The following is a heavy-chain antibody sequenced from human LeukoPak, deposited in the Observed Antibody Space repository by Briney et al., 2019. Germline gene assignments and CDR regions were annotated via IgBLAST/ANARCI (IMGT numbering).Heavy chain of an antibody. CDR3: ARDRLNLIQLWPIETKYYYAMDV. D-gene: IGHD1-1*01. CDR2: ISRSSGDI. J-gene: IGHJ6*02. Sequence: PGRSLRLSCAASGFTFDDYAMHWVRQAPGKGLEWVSSISRSSGDIYYADSVKGRFTISRDNAKDSLYLQMNSLGAEDTAVYYCARDRLNLIQLWPIETKYYYAMDVWGQGTTVTVSS. CDR1: GFTFDDYA. V-gene: IGHV3-21*06.